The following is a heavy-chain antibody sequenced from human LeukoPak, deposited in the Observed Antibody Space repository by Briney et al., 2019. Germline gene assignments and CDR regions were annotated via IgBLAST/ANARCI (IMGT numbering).Heavy chain of an antibody. Sequence: SETLSLTCTVSGGSISSYYWSWIRQPPGKGLEWIGSIYYSGSTYYNPSLKSRVTISVDTSKNQFSLKLSSVTAADTAVYYCARGYCSSTSCTLFYYYYYGMDVWGQGTTVTVSS. V-gene: IGHV4-59*05. J-gene: IGHJ6*02. D-gene: IGHD2-2*01. CDR1: GGSISSYY. CDR2: IYYSGST. CDR3: ARGYCSSTSCTLFYYYYYGMDV.